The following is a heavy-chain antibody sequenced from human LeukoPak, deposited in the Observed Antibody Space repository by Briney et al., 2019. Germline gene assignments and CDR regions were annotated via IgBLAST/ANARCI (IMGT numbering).Heavy chain of an antibody. CDR1: GASIASYY. CDR2: IYTRGST. J-gene: IGHJ6*03. Sequence: SETLSLTCTVSGASIASYYWSWIRQPAGKGLEWIGRIYTRGSTNYNPSLKSRVTISVDTSKNQFSLKLSSVTAADTAVYYCARLHFYYYYMDVWGKGTTVTVSS. V-gene: IGHV4-4*07. CDR3: ARLHFYYYYMDV.